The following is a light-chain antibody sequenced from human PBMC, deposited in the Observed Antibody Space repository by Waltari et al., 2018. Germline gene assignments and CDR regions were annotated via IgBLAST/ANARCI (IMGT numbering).Light chain of an antibody. J-gene: IGLJ3*02. CDR2: TNK. V-gene: IGLV1-44*01. CDR3: AAWDDSLKGWV. CDR1: SSNIGTNP. Sequence: QSVLTQPPSASGTPGQRGSISCSGRSSNIGTNPVTRYQHLPGTAPKLLMYTNKHRPSGVPDRFSGSKSGTSASLAISGLQLQDEADYYCAAWDDSLKGWVFGGGTKVTVL.